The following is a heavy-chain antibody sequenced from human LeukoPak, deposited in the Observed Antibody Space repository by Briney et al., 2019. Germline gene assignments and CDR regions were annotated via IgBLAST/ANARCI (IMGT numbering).Heavy chain of an antibody. D-gene: IGHD3-3*01. Sequence: PSETLSLTCTVSGGSISSYYWGWIRQPPGKGLEWIGSIYHSGSTYYNPSLKSRVTISVDTSKNQFSLKLSSVTAADTAVYYCARIGTIFGEVVHRASLYYYYMDVWGKGTTVTVSS. V-gene: IGHV4-38-2*02. J-gene: IGHJ6*03. CDR2: IYHSGST. CDR1: GGSISSYY. CDR3: ARIGTIFGEVVHRASLYYYYMDV.